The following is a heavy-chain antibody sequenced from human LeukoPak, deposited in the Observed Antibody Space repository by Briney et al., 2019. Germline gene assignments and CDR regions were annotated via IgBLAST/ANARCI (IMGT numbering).Heavy chain of an antibody. CDR3: ARAGGYSSGWYVDY. CDR2: INPNSGGT. V-gene: IGHV1-2*02. CDR1: GYTFTGYY. J-gene: IGHJ4*02. D-gene: IGHD6-19*01. Sequence: ASVKVSCKASGYTFTGYYMHWVRQAPGQGLEWMGWINPNSGGTNYAQKFQGRVTMTRDTSISTAYMELRSLRSDNTAVYYCARAGGYSSGWYVDYWGQGTLVTVSS.